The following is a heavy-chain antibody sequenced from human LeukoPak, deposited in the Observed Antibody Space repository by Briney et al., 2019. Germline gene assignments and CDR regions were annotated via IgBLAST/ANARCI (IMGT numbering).Heavy chain of an antibody. CDR3: ARDGSVVLGVPFYSSGWYVH. CDR1: GFTFSSYA. CDR2: ISGSGGST. V-gene: IGHV3-23*01. D-gene: IGHD6-19*01. J-gene: IGHJ5*02. Sequence: GGSLRLSCAASGFTFSSYAMSWIRQAPGKGLEWVSAISGSGGSTYYADSVKGRFTISRDNSKNMLFLQMNSLRAEDTAVYYCARDGSVVLGVPFYSSGWYVHWGQGTLVTVSS.